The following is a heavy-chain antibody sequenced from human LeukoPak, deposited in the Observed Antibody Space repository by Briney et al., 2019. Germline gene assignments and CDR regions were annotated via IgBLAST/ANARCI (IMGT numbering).Heavy chain of an antibody. V-gene: IGHV4-39*01. CDR1: GGSISSSSYY. CDR2: IYYSGST. D-gene: IGHD3-22*01. J-gene: IGHJ5*02. Sequence: SETLSLTCTVSGGSISSSSYYWGWIRRPPGKGLEWIGSIYYSGSTYYNPSLKSRVTISVDTSKNQFSLKLSSVTAADTAVYYCARPSYCYDSSGYYGWFDPWGQGTLVTVSS. CDR3: ARPSYCYDSSGYYGWFDP.